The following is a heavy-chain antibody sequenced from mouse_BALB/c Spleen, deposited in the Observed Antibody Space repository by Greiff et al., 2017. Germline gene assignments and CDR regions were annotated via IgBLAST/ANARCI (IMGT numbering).Heavy chain of an antibody. V-gene: IGHV5-9-4*01. D-gene: IGHD1-1*01. Sequence: EVKLVESGGGLVKPGGSLKLSCAASGFTFSSYAMSWVRQSPEKRLEWVAEISSGGSYTYYPDTVTGRFTISRDNAKNTLYLEMSSLRSEDTAMYYCARGGVVAHFDYWGQGTTLTVSS. CDR1: GFTFSSYA. J-gene: IGHJ2*01. CDR2: ISSGGSYT. CDR3: ARGGVVAHFDY.